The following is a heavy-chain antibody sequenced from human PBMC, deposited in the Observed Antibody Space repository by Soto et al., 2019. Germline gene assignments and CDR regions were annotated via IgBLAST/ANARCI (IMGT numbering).Heavy chain of an antibody. V-gene: IGHV3-48*03. CDR3: ARNFNH. CDR2: ISSSGSTI. Sequence: GGSLTLSCAADGFTLSSYEMNWVRQAPGKELEWVSYISSSGSTICYADSVKGRFTISRDNAKNSLYLQMNSLRAEDTAVYYCARNFNHWGQGTLVTVSS. CDR1: GFTLSSYE. J-gene: IGHJ5*02.